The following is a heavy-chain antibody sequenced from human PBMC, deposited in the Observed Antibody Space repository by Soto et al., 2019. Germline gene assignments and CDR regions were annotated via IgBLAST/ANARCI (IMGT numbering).Heavy chain of an antibody. CDR1: GFTFSSYA. Sequence: GGSLRLSCAASGFTFSSYAMSWVRQAPGKGLEWVSAISGSGGSTYYADSVKGRFTISRDNSKNTLYLQMNSLRVEDTAVYYCAKVVYVGGLSDAFDIWGQGTMVTVSS. D-gene: IGHD3-16*02. V-gene: IGHV3-23*01. CDR2: ISGSGGST. J-gene: IGHJ3*02. CDR3: AKVVYVGGLSDAFDI.